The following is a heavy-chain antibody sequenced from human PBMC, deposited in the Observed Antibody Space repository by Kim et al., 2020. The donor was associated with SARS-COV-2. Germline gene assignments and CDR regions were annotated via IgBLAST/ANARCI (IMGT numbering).Heavy chain of an antibody. Sequence: SETLSLTCTVSGGSISSGSYYWSWIRQPAGKGLEWIGRIYTSGSTNYNPSLKSRVTISVDTSKNQFSLKLSSVTAADTAVYYCARASIFWDSSSWYEKEFDYWGQGTLVTVSS. CDR3: ARASIFWDSSSWYEKEFDY. CDR1: GGSISSGSYY. J-gene: IGHJ4*02. D-gene: IGHD6-13*01. V-gene: IGHV4-61*02. CDR2: IYTSGST.